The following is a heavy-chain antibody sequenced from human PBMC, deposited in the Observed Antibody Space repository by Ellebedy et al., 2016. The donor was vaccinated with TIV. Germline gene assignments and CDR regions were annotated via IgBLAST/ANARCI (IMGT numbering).Heavy chain of an antibody. CDR1: GGTFSSYA. V-gene: IGHV1-69*05. CDR2: IIPIFGTA. J-gene: IGHJ4*02. Sequence: SVKVSXXASGGTFSSYAISWVRQAPGQGLEWMGGIIPIFGTANYAQKLQGRVTMTTDTSTSTAYMELSRLRSDDTAVYYCARVYSGNDYWGQGTLVTVSS. D-gene: IGHD1-26*01. CDR3: ARVYSGNDY.